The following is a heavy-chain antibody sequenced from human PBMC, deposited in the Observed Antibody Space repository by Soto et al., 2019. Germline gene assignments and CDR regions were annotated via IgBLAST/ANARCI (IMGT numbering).Heavy chain of an antibody. CDR2: IIPLFGTA. CDR1: GVTFSSET. J-gene: IGHJ4*02. V-gene: IGHV1-69*01. Sequence: QVQLVQSGAEVKKPGSSVKVSCKASGVTFSSETISWVRQAPGQGLEWVGGIIPLFGTANDAQKFQGRVTITADESTRTLYLELSSLRSDATAVYCCATELGANPASPFDSWGQGTLVTVSS. CDR3: ATELGANPASPFDS. D-gene: IGHD2-15*01.